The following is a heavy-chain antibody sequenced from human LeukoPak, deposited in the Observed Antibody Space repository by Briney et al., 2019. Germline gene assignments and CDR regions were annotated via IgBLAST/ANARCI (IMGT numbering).Heavy chain of an antibody. CDR2: IIPIFGTA. D-gene: IGHD2-2*02. CDR1: GGTFSSYA. Sequence: SVKVSCKASGGTFSSYAISWVRQAPGQGLEWMGGIIPIFGTANYAQKFQGRVTTTADESTSTAYMELSSLRSEDTAVYYCARETMRYCSSTSCYKGEFDYWGQGTLVTVSS. CDR3: ARETMRYCSSTSCYKGEFDY. J-gene: IGHJ4*02. V-gene: IGHV1-69*13.